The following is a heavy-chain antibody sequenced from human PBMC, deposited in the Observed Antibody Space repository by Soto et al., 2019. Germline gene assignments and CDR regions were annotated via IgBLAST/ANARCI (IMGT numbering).Heavy chain of an antibody. V-gene: IGHV3-23*01. J-gene: IGHJ2*01. CDR2: ISGSGGDT. Sequence: EVQLLESGGGLVQPGGSLRLSCVVSGFTFSNYGMNWVRQAPGKGLEWVSGISGSGGDTYYVDSVRGRFTISRDNSKNTLYLQMDSLRAEDTAVYYCAKDMDAFWSGYYLGGYFDLWGRGTLVTVS. D-gene: IGHD3-3*01. CDR1: GFTFSNYG. CDR3: AKDMDAFWSGYYLGGYFDL.